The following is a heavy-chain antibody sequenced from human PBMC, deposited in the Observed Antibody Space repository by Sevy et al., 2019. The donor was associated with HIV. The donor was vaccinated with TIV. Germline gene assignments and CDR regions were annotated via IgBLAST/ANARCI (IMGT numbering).Heavy chain of an antibody. CDR2: ISDYNGYT. CDR1: GYTFSSYG. CDR3: AGEGYYYRSGTYRPPNYYGMDV. D-gene: IGHD3-10*01. V-gene: IGHV1-18*01. Sequence: ASVKVSCKASGYTFSSYGISWVRQAPGQGLEWMGWISDYNGYTNYAHKFQGRVTMSTETSTRTAYMELVSRRSDDTAVYFCAGEGYYYRSGTYRPPNYYGMDVWGQGTAVTVSS. J-gene: IGHJ6*02.